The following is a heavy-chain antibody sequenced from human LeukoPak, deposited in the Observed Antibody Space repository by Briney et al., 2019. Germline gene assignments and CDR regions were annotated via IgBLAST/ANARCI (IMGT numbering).Heavy chain of an antibody. Sequence: GGSLRLSCAASGFNFANHAMSWVRQTPGKGLEWVSAISGSGDITYYADSVKGRFTISRDNSKNTLYLQMNSLRAEDTAVYYCATKLPAGYWGQGTLVTVSS. CDR1: GFNFANHA. V-gene: IGHV3-23*01. J-gene: IGHJ4*02. D-gene: IGHD1-26*01. CDR2: ISGSGDIT. CDR3: ATKLPAGY.